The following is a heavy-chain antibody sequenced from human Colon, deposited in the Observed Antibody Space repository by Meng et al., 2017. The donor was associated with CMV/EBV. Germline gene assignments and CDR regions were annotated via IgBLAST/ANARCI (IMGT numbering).Heavy chain of an antibody. J-gene: IGHJ4*02. V-gene: IGHV1-2*02. Sequence: ASVKVSCKPSGYTFTDYYIHWVRQAPGQGLEWMGWIDPKSGGTKYPQTFQGRVTMTRDTSMTTAYLELSRLRSDDTAIYYCARSEFWNSFYNHIDFDSWGQGTLVTVPQ. D-gene: IGHD3/OR15-3a*01. CDR2: IDPKSGGT. CDR1: GYTFTDYY. CDR3: ARSEFWNSFYNHIDFDS.